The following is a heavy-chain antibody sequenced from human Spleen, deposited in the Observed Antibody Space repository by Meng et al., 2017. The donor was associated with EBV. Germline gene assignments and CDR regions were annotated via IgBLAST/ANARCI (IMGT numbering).Heavy chain of an antibody. Sequence: HIPWKGSAHTPVNPTQTLTLTCTFSGFSLSRSGEAVAWFRQPPGKALDWLALIYWDDDKRFSPSLKNRLTITKDTSRVVLTMTNMDPVDTATYFCAHSNDPGGDWFDPWGQGTLVTVSS. D-gene: IGHD3-10*01. CDR3: AHSNDPGGDWFDP. V-gene: IGHV2-5*02. J-gene: IGHJ5*02. CDR2: IYWDDDK. CDR1: GFSLSRSGEA.